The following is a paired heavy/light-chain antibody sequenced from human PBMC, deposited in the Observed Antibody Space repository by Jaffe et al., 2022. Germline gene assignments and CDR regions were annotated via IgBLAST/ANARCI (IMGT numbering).Light chain of an antibody. Sequence: QSALTQPASVSGSPGQSITISCTGTSSDVGSYNLVSWYQQHPGKAPKLMIYEGSKRPSGVSNRFSGSKSGNTASLTISGLQAEDEADYYCCSYAGSSTFVFGGGTKLTVL. V-gene: IGLV2-23*03. CDR1: SSDVGSYNL. J-gene: IGLJ2*01. CDR3: CSYAGSSTFV. CDR2: EGS.
Heavy chain of an antibody. CDR3: ARCPTRGWFDP. CDR2: ISSSGSTI. Sequence: QVQLVESGGGLVKPGGSLRLSCAASGFTFSDYYMSWIRQAPGKGLEWVSYISSSGSTIYYADSVKGRFTISRDNAKNSLYLQMNSLRAEDTAVYYCARCPTRGWFDPWGQGTLVTVSS. CDR1: GFTFSDYY. D-gene: IGHD3-10*01. J-gene: IGHJ5*02. V-gene: IGHV3-11*01.